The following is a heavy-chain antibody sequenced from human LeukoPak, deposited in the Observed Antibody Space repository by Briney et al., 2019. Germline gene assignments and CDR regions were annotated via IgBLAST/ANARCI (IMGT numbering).Heavy chain of an antibody. CDR3: ARDRGYSSSSGYFQH. CDR1: GFTFSFFG. J-gene: IGHJ1*01. CDR2: IWYDGSIE. D-gene: IGHD6-6*01. Sequence: GGSLRLSCAASGFTFSFFGMHWVRQAPGKGLEWVAVIWYDGSIEYYADSVKGRFTISRDNSKNTLYLQMNSLRAEDTAVYYCARDRGYSSSSGYFQHWGQGTLVTVSS. V-gene: IGHV3-33*01.